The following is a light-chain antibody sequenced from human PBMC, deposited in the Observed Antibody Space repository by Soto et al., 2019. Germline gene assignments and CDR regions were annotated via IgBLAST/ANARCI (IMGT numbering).Light chain of an antibody. J-gene: IGLJ1*01. CDR3: SSYTRSSTYV. Sequence: QSALTQPASVSGSPGQSITISCTGTSSDVGGYNYVSWYQQHPGKAPKLMIYDVSNRPSGVSNRFSGSKSGNTASLTISGLQAEDEADYYCSSYTRSSTYVFGTGTKLTDL. V-gene: IGLV2-14*01. CDR1: SSDVGGYNY. CDR2: DVS.